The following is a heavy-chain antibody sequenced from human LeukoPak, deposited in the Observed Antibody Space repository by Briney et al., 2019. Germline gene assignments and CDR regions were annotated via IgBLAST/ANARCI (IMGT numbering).Heavy chain of an antibody. Sequence: KPSETLSLTCTVSSGSINSYYWSWIRQPPGKGLEWIGYIYYSGSTNYNPSLKSRVTISVDMSKNQFSLKLSSVTAADTAVYYCARTTEGGYTYDYFYYYYMDVWGKGTTVTISS. CDR2: IYYSGST. CDR3: ARTTEGGYTYDYFYYYYMDV. J-gene: IGHJ6*03. D-gene: IGHD5-18*01. CDR1: SGSINSYY. V-gene: IGHV4-59*01.